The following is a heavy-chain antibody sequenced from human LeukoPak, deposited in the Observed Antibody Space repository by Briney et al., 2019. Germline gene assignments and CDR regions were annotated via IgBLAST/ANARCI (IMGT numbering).Heavy chain of an antibody. V-gene: IGHV3-48*01. CDR1: GYTFSDYT. J-gene: IGHJ4*02. Sequence: PGGSLRLSCGASGYTFSDYTMNWVRQAPGKGPEWISYISSGGSVMHYADSVKGRFTISRENVENSLYLQMNSLRVEDTAVYYCTRDLEYWGQGVLVTVSS. CDR2: ISSGGSVM. CDR3: TRDLEY.